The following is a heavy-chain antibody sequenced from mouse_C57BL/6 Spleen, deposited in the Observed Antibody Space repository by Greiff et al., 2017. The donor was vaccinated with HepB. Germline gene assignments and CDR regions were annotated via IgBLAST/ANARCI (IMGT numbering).Heavy chain of an antibody. CDR3: ARVTTVVAQGAMDY. CDR2: IDPNSGGT. D-gene: IGHD1-1*01. J-gene: IGHJ4*01. CDR1: GYTFTSYW. Sequence: QVQLQQPGAELVKPGASVKLSCKASGYTFTSYWMHWVKQRPGRGLEWIGRIDPNSGGTKYNEKFKSKATLTVDKPSSTAYMRLSSLTSEDSAVYYCARVTTVVAQGAMDYWGQGTSVTVSS. V-gene: IGHV1-72*01.